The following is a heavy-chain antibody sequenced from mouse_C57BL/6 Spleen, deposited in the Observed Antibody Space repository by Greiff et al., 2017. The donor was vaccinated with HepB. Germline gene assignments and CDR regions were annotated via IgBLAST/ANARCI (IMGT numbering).Heavy chain of an antibody. J-gene: IGHJ3*01. Sequence: QVQLQQPGAELVMPGASVKLSCKASGYTFTSYWMHWVKQRPGQGLEWIGEIDPSDSYTNYNQKFKGKSTLTVDKSSSTAYMQLSSLTSEDSAVYYCARGSYYDYDAPYGGQGTLVTVSA. CDR3: ARGSYYDYDAPY. V-gene: IGHV1-69*01. CDR1: GYTFTSYW. D-gene: IGHD2-4*01. CDR2: IDPSDSYT.